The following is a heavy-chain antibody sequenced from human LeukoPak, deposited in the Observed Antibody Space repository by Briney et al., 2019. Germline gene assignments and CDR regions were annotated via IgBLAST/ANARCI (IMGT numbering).Heavy chain of an antibody. CDR2: ISSSGSNI. J-gene: IGHJ4*02. V-gene: IGHV3-48*01. D-gene: IGHD3-9*01. Sequence: GGSLRLSCAASGFTFSSYSMNWVRQAPGKGLEWVSYISSSGSNIHYADSVKGRFTISRDNVKNSLYLQMNSLRAEDTAVYYCAKGGDDILTPFDYWGQGTLVTVSS. CDR1: GFTFSSYS. CDR3: AKGGDDILTPFDY.